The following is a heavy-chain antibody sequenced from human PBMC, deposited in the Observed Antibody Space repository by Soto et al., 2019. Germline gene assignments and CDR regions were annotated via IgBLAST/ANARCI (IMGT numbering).Heavy chain of an antibody. V-gene: IGHV1-3*01. J-gene: IGHJ5*02. CDR3: AREKSSSKNWFDP. Sequence: ASVKVSCKASGYTFTSYAMHWVRQAPGQRLEWMGWINAGNGNTKYSQKFQGRVTITRDTSASTAYMELSSLRSEDTAVYYCAREKSSSKNWFDPWGQGTLVTVSS. D-gene: IGHD6-6*01. CDR2: INAGNGNT. CDR1: GYTFTSYA.